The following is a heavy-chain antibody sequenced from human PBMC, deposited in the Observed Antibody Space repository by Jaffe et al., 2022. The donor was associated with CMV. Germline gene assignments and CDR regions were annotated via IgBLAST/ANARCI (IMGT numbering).Heavy chain of an antibody. J-gene: IGHJ6*02. CDR3: ARGIVLNSKWTPGYYYYYGMDV. CDR1: GGSISSGGYY. V-gene: IGHV4-31*03. CDR2: IYYSGST. Sequence: QVQLQESGPGLVKPSQTLSLTCTVSGGSISSGGYYWSWIRQHPGKGLEWIGYIYYSGSTYYNPSLKSRVTISVDTSKNQFSLKLSSVTAADTAVYYCARGIVLNSKWTPGYYYYYGMDVWGQGTTVTVSS. D-gene: IGHD4-4*01.